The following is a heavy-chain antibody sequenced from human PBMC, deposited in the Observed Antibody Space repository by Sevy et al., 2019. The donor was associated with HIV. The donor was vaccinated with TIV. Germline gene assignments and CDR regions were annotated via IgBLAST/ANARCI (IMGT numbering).Heavy chain of an antibody. D-gene: IGHD1-26*01. Sequence: GGSLRLSCAASGFAFSSHAMHWVRQAPGKGLEWVAVISYEGSETFYAASVEGRFTISRDNSKNILSLQINSLRPEDTAVYYCARGGGYSIKWYPLYWGHGTLVTVSS. J-gene: IGHJ4*01. V-gene: IGHV3-30-3*01. CDR3: ARGGGYSIKWYPLY. CDR2: ISYEGSET. CDR1: GFAFSSHA.